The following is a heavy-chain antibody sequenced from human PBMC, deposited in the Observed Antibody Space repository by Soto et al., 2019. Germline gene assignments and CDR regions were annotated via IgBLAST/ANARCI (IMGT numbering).Heavy chain of an antibody. Sequence: SVKGSCKASGGTFSSYAISWVRQAPGQGLEWMGGIIPIFGTANYAQKFQGRVTITADESTSTAYMELSSLRSEDTAVYYCARDSRHLANPYGMDVWGQGTTVTVSS. D-gene: IGHD2-2*01. V-gene: IGHV1-69*01. J-gene: IGHJ6*02. CDR1: GGTFSSYA. CDR2: IIPIFGTA. CDR3: ARDSRHLANPYGMDV.